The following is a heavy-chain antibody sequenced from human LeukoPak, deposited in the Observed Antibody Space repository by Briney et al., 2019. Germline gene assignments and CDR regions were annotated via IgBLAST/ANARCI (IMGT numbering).Heavy chain of an antibody. CDR3: ASGERGYSYGPLDY. J-gene: IGHJ4*02. CDR2: IFYAGST. CDR1: GGSIRSYY. Sequence: SETLSLTCTVSGGSIRSYYWSWLRQPPGKGLVWIGYIFYAGSTTYNPSLKSRVTISIDTSKNEVSLKLNSVTAADTAVYYCASGERGYSYGPLDYWGQGTLVTVSS. V-gene: IGHV4-59*08. D-gene: IGHD5-18*01.